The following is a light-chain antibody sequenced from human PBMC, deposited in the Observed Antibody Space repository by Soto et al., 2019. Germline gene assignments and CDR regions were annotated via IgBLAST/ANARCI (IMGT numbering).Light chain of an antibody. V-gene: IGKV1-33*01. CDR1: QSVSSN. J-gene: IGKJ5*01. Sequence: EIQMTQSPASLSASVGDRATISCQASQSVSSNLIWYQKKPGRATRLLIYGASSLAAGVPDRFRGSGSGTDFTFTISRLEPEDFAVYYCQQYDSLRTFGQGTRVEIK. CDR2: GAS. CDR3: QQYDSLRT.